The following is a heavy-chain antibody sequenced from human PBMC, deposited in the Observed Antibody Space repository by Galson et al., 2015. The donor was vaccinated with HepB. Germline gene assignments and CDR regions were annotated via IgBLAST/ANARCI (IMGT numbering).Heavy chain of an antibody. Sequence: CAISGDSVSSNSAAWNWIRQSPSRGLEWLGRAYYRSKWYNDYAVSVKSRITINPDTSKNQFSLQLNSVTPEDTAVYYCARGLPDSSGYSTSWAFDIWGQGTVVTVSS. CDR3: ARGLPDSSGYSTSWAFDI. CDR1: GDSVSSNSAA. J-gene: IGHJ3*02. D-gene: IGHD3-22*01. CDR2: AYYRSKWYN. V-gene: IGHV6-1*01.